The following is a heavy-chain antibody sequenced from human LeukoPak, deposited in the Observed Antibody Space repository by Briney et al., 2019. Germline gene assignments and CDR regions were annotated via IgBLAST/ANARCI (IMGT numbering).Heavy chain of an antibody. Sequence: SETLSLTCAVYGGSLSGYYWSWIRQPPGKGLEWIGEINHSGSTNYNPSLKSRVTISVDTSKNQFSLKLSSVTAADTAVYYCARGWGYFAQRPTGFDYWGQGTLVTVSS. J-gene: IGHJ4*02. D-gene: IGHD3-22*01. CDR2: INHSGST. CDR1: GGSLSGYY. V-gene: IGHV4-34*01. CDR3: ARGWGYFAQRPTGFDY.